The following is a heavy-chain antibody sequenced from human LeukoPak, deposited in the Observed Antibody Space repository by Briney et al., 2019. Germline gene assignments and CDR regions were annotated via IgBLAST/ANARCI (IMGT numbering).Heavy chain of an antibody. CDR2: INHSGST. CDR1: GGSFSGYY. CDR3: ARIPYYDILTGYYFFSFDY. V-gene: IGHV4-34*01. D-gene: IGHD3-9*01. J-gene: IGHJ4*02. Sequence: SETLSLTCAVYGGSFSGYYWSWIRQPPGKGLEWIGEINHSGSTNYNPSLKSRVTISVDTSKNQFSLKLSSVTAADTAVYYCARIPYYDILTGYYFFSFDYWGQGTLVTVSS.